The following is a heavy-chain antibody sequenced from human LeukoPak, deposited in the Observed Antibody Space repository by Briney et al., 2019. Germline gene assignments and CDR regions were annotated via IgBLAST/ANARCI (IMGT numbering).Heavy chain of an antibody. Sequence: SETLSLTCTVSGGSISSGGYYWSWIRQHPGKGLEWIGYIYYSGSTYYNPSLKSRVTISVDTSKNQFSLKLSSVTAADTAVYYCARSDSYCDSSAWDPWGQGTLVTVSS. CDR1: GGSISSGGYY. D-gene: IGHD3-22*01. V-gene: IGHV4-31*03. J-gene: IGHJ5*02. CDR3: ARSDSYCDSSAWDP. CDR2: IYYSGST.